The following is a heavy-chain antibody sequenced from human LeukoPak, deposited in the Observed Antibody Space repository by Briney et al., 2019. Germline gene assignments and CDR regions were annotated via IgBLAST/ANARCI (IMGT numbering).Heavy chain of an antibody. Sequence: GGSPRLSCAASGFTFSSYGMHWVRQAPGKGLEWVAVIWYDGSNKYYADSVKGRFTISRDNSKNTLYLQMNSLRAEDTAVYYCARLYGDYEANWFDPWGQGTLVTVSS. V-gene: IGHV3-33*01. CDR3: ARLYGDYEANWFDP. CDR1: GFTFSSYG. J-gene: IGHJ5*02. D-gene: IGHD4-17*01. CDR2: IWYDGSNK.